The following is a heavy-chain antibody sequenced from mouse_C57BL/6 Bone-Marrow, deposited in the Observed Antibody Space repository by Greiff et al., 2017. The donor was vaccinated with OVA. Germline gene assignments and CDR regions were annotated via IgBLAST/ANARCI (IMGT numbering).Heavy chain of an antibody. CDR2: VNSDGGST. J-gene: IGHJ3*01. V-gene: IGHV5-2*01. Sequence: EVQLVESGGGLVQPGESLKLSCESTEYEFPSHALSWVRQTPEKRLELVAAVNSDGGSTYYPDTMERRFIISRDNTKKTLYLQIISLRSEDTAVYYCARYTIRAPCAYWGQGTLVTVSA. CDR3: ARYTIRAPCAY. D-gene: IGHD2-12*01. CDR1: EYEFPSHA.